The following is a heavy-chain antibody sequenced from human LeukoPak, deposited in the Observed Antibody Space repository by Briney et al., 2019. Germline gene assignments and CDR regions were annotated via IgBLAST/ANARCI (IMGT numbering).Heavy chain of an antibody. CDR2: IYYSGST. Sequence: SETRSLTCTVSGGSISSYYWSWIRQPPGKGLEWIGYIYYSGSTNYNPSLKSRVTISVDTSKSQFSLKLSSVTAADTAVYYCAGAVDTAMVTSWFDPWGQGTLVTVSS. CDR3: AGAVDTAMVTSWFDP. J-gene: IGHJ5*02. D-gene: IGHD5-18*01. V-gene: IGHV4-59*08. CDR1: GGSISSYY.